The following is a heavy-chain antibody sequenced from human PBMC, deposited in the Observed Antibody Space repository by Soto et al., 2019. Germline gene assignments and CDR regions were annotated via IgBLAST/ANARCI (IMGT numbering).Heavy chain of an antibody. V-gene: IGHV3-53*01. CDR2: IYSGGST. D-gene: IGHD3-22*01. Sequence: EVPLVESGGGLIQPGGSLRLSCAASGFTVSSNYMSWVRQAPGKGLEWVSVIYSGGSTYYADSVKGRFTISRDNSNTARYRQINSLSAEDTAVYYCARDRVESGYPEYFQHWVQGTLVTVSS. CDR1: GFTVSSNY. J-gene: IGHJ1*01. CDR3: ARDRVESGYPEYFQH.